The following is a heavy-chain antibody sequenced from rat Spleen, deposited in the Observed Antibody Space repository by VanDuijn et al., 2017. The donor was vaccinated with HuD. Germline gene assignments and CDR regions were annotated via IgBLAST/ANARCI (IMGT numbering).Heavy chain of an antibody. D-gene: IGHD1-5*01. J-gene: IGHJ2*01. Sequence: EVQLVESGGGLVQPGRSLKLSCVASGFTFNNYWMTWIRQAPGKGLEWVASISSDGGRNFYRDSVKGRFTISRDNAQSTLSLQMDSLRSEDTATYYCTRLRYNPFDYWGQGVMVTVSS. CDR3: TRLRYNPFDY. CDR1: GFTFNNYW. V-gene: IGHV5-31*01. CDR2: ISSDGGRN.